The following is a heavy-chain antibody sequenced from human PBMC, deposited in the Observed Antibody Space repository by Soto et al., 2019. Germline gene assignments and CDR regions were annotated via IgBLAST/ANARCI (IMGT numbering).Heavy chain of an antibody. CDR3: VRDNWNYGPFDY. CDR1: GYRFTSYW. J-gene: IGHJ4*02. V-gene: IGHV5-51*01. CDR2: IHPGDSDT. D-gene: IGHD1-7*01. Sequence: GESLKISCKGSGYRFTSYWIGWVRQMPGKGLEWMGIIHPGDSDTRYSPSFEGQVTISADKSISTAYLQWSSLKASDTAMYYCVRDNWNYGPFDYWGQAILVTVSS.